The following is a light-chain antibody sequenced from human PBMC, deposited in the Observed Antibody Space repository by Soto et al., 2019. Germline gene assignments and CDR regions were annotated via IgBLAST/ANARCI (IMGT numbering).Light chain of an antibody. Sequence: EVMMTQSPVTLSVSPGERATLSCRASQSVGSNLAWYQQKPSQAPRLLIYGATTRATGIPARFSASGSGTEFTLTISSLQSEDFAVYYCQQRDTFGQGTKLEIK. CDR1: QSVGSN. CDR2: GAT. V-gene: IGKV3-15*01. J-gene: IGKJ2*01. CDR3: QQRDT.